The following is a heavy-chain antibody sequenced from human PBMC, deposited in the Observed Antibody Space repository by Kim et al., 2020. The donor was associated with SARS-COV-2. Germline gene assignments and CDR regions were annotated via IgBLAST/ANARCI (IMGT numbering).Heavy chain of an antibody. Sequence: SETLSLTCAVYGGSFSGYYWSWIRQPPGKGLEWIGEINHSGSTNYNPSLKSRVTISVDTSKNQFSLKLSSVTAADTAVYYCARDAYYYDSSGLDYWGQGTLVTVSS. CDR2: INHSGST. V-gene: IGHV4-34*01. CDR1: GGSFSGYY. J-gene: IGHJ4*02. CDR3: ARDAYYYDSSGLDY. D-gene: IGHD3-22*01.